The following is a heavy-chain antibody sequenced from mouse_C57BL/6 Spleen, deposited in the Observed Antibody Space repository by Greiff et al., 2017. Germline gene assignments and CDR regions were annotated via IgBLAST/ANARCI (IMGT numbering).Heavy chain of an antibody. D-gene: IGHD1-1*01. Sequence: EVKLLESGGDLVKPGGSLKLSCAASGFTFSSYGMSWVRQTPDKRLEWVATISSGGSYTYYPDSVKGRFTISRDNAKNTLYLQMSSLKSEDTAMYYCAGQYYGSSHYFDYWGQGTTLTVSS. CDR2: ISSGGSYT. CDR3: AGQYYGSSHYFDY. J-gene: IGHJ2*01. CDR1: GFTFSSYG. V-gene: IGHV5-6*01.